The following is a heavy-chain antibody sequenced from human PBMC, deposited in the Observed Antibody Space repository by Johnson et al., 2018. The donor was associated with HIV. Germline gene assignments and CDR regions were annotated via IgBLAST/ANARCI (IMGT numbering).Heavy chain of an antibody. Sequence: VQLVESGGGLVEPGGSLRLSCAASGFTFNNAWMSWVRQAPGKGLEWVGRIKSKTDGGTTDYAAPVKGRFTISRDDSKNTLYLQMNSLRAEDTAVYYCAREGKDAFDIWGQGTMVTVSS. CDR3: AREGKDAFDI. CDR1: GFTFNNAW. V-gene: IGHV3-15*01. CDR2: IKSKTDGGTT. J-gene: IGHJ3*02. D-gene: IGHD3-10*01.